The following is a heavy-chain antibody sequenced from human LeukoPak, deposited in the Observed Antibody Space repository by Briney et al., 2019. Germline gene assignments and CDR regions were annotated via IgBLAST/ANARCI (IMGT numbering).Heavy chain of an antibody. CDR3: AKVAGITMVRGVLDY. CDR2: ISYDGSNK. J-gene: IGHJ4*02. CDR1: GFTFSSYG. D-gene: IGHD3-10*01. Sequence: PGRSLRLSCAASGFTFSSYGMHWVRQAPGKGLEWVAVISYDGSNKYYADSVKGRFTISRDNSKNTLYLQMNSLRAEDTAVYYCAKVAGITMVRGVLDYWGQGTLVTVSS. V-gene: IGHV3-30*18.